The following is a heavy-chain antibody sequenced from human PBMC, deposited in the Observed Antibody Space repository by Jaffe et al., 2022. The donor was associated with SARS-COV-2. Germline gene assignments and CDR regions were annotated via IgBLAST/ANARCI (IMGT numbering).Heavy chain of an antibody. CDR3: ARKGEAAAAMVYYYYYGMDV. V-gene: IGHV3-33*01. CDR2: IWYDGSNK. D-gene: IGHD6-13*01. J-gene: IGHJ6*02. Sequence: QVQLVESGGGVVQPGRSLRLSCAASGFTFSSYGMHWVRQAPGKGLEWVAVIWYDGSNKYYADSVKGRFTISRDNSKNTLYLQMNSLRAEDTAVYYCARKGEAAAAMVYYYYYGMDVWGQGTTVTVSS. CDR1: GFTFSSYG.